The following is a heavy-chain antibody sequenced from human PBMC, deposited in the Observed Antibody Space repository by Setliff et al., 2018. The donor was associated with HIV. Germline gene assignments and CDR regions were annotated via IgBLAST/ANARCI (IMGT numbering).Heavy chain of an antibody. CDR2: IDWNGDIR. J-gene: IGHJ5*02. D-gene: IGHD3-16*02. CDR1: GFTFDDYG. V-gene: IGHV3-20*04. CDR3: TRDYRTSNWFDP. Sequence: GGSLRLSCAASGFTFDDYGMNWVRQVPGKGLEWVSGIDWNGDIRGYADAVKGRFTISRDTAKTSLYLEMNSLRAEDTALYYCTRDYRTSNWFDPWGHGTLVTVSS.